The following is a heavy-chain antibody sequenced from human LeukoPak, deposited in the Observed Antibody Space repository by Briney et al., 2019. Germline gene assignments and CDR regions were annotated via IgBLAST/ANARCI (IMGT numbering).Heavy chain of an antibody. CDR2: ISGSGGSI. Sequence: GGSLRLSCAASGFTFSSYAMNWVNQAPGKGLEWVSAISGSGGSIYYADSVKGRFTISRDNSKNTLYLQMNSLRAEDTAVYHCAKLPYFAYFDYSGQGTLVSVSS. V-gene: IGHV3-23*01. CDR1: GFTFSSYA. CDR3: AKLPYFAYFDY. D-gene: IGHD3-9*01. J-gene: IGHJ4*02.